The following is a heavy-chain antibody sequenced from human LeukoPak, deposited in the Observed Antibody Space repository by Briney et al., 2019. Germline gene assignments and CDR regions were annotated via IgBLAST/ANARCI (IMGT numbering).Heavy chain of an antibody. V-gene: IGHV1-8*01. CDR3: ARSPVGVRKKHDF. CDR1: GYTFTSYD. J-gene: IGHJ4*02. Sequence: GASVKVSCKASGYTFTSYDINWVRQATGLGLEWMGWMNPTSGHTGYAQNFQGRVTMTRDTSISTAYMELNSLTSEDTAVYYCARSPVGVRKKHDFWGQGTLVIVSS. CDR2: MNPTSGHT. D-gene: IGHD3-10*01.